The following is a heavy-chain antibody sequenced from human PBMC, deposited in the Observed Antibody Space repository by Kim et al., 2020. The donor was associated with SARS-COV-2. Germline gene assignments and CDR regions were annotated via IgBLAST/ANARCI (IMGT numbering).Heavy chain of an antibody. CDR3: AREITIFGVATTYYYYMDV. D-gene: IGHD3-3*01. J-gene: IGHJ6*03. CDR2: ISAYNGNT. CDR1: GYTFTSYG. V-gene: IGHV1-18*01. Sequence: ASVKVSCKASGYTFTSYGISWVRQAPGQGLEWMGWISAYNGNTNYAQKLQGRVTMTTDTSTSTAYMELRSLRSDDTAVYYCAREITIFGVATTYYYYMDVWGKGTTVTVSS.